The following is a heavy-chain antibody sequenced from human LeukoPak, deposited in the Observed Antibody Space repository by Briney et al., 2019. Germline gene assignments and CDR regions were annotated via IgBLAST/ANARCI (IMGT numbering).Heavy chain of an antibody. J-gene: IGHJ4*02. V-gene: IGHV3-48*01. CDR1: GFNFNNFN. Sequence: GGSLRLSCVASGFNFNNFNMNWVRQAPGKGLEWVSYITLSSSTIYYADSVKGRFTISRDNAKNSVYLQMNSLRAEDTAVYYCARDRDNVAGSRGYFDYWGQGTLVTVSS. CDR3: ARDRDNVAGSRGYFDY. CDR2: ITLSSSTI. D-gene: IGHD6-19*01.